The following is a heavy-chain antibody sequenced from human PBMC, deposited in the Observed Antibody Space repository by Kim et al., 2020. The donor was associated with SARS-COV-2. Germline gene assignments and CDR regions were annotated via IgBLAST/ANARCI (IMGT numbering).Heavy chain of an antibody. D-gene: IGHD6-25*01. CDR3: ARDDGFRSIDH. CDR1: GFAIGGYW. Sequence: GGSLRLSCAASGFAIGGYWMAWLRQFPGKGLEWVANIKPDGSLKFYVDSVEGRFTVSGDNVKNSVYLQMDGLRPEDTAVYYCARDDGFRSIDHWGQGIL. J-gene: IGHJ4*02. V-gene: IGHV3-7*01. CDR2: IKPDGSLK.